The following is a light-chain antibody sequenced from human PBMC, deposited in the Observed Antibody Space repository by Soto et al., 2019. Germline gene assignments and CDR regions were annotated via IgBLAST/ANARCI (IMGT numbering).Light chain of an antibody. V-gene: IGLV2-23*01. CDR3: CSYVGNSAWV. J-gene: IGLJ1*01. CDR2: DGS. Sequence: QSVLTQPASVSGSPGQSITISCTGTSSDVGSYNLVSWYQQHPGKAPELLIYDGSKRPSGVSNRFSESKSGNTASLTISGLQAEDEADYYCCSYVGNSAWVFGSGTKVTVL. CDR1: SSDVGSYNL.